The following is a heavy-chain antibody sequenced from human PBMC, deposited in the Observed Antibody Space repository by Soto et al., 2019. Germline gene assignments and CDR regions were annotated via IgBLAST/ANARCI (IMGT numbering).Heavy chain of an antibody. J-gene: IGHJ3*02. V-gene: IGHV3-23*01. CDR3: AKDRYCSGGSCYDAFDI. CDR1: GFTFSSYA. CDR2: ISGSGGIR. Sequence: GGSLRLSCAASGFTFSSYAMSWVRQAPGKGLEWVSVISGSGGIRYYADSVKGRFTISRDNSKNALYLQMNSLRAEDTAVYYCAKDRYCSGGSCYDAFDIWGQGTMVTVSS. D-gene: IGHD2-15*01.